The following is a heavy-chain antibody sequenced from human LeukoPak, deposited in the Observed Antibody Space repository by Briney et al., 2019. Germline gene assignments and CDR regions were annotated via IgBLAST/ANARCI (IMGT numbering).Heavy chain of an antibody. V-gene: IGHV1-18*01. J-gene: IGHJ6*03. D-gene: IGHD3-3*01. CDR1: GYTFSNYV. CDR2: ISPYNGNT. CDR3: ARPAMPYYAFSSDSYLDV. Sequence: GASVKVSCKASGYTFSNYVITWVRQAPGQGLEWLGWISPYNGNTNYTQKLQGRITMTTDTSTSTAYMELRSLRSDDTAVYYCARPAMPYYAFSSDSYLDVWGKGTTVTVSS.